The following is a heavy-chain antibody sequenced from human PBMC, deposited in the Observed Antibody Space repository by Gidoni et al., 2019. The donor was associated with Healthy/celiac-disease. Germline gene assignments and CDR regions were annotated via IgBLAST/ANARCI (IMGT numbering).Heavy chain of an antibody. D-gene: IGHD3-22*01. CDR2: IYPGDSDT. CDR3: ARXLYYXXSGXXXPYXXY. V-gene: IGHV5-51*01. CDR1: GYSLTSXX. Sequence: VQXXQSGAEVKTPGQALXLSCKGSGYSLTSXXIGWLRQMPGKGLELLVIIYPGDSDTSYSPSFHGQVTIXAYXXISTAXXQWXXXKAXXTAXXXCARXLYYXXSGXXXPYXXYWGXXTLXXXSS. J-gene: IGHJ4*01.